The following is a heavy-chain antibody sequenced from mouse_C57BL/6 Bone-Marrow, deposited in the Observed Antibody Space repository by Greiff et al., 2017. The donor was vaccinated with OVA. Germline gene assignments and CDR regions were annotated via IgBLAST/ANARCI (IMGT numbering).Heavy chain of an antibody. CDR3: ARAYYSNYDYFDY. D-gene: IGHD2-5*01. J-gene: IGHJ2*01. CDR1: GYSFTGYY. V-gene: IGHV1-43*01. CDR2: INPSTGGT. Sequence: EVQLQESGPELVKPGASVKISCKASGYSFTGYYMHWVKQSSEKSLEWIGEINPSTGGTSYNQKFKGKATLTVDKSSSTAYMQLKSLTSEDSAVYYCARAYYSNYDYFDYWGQGTTLTVSS.